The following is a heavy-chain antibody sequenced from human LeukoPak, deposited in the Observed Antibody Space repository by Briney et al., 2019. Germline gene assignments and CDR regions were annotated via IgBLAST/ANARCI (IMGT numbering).Heavy chain of an antibody. V-gene: IGHV4-39*01. CDR1: GGSISSSSYY. D-gene: IGHD6-6*01. CDR2: IYYSGST. J-gene: IGHJ3*02. CDR3: ATYSSSAGPVAFDI. Sequence: SETLSLTCTVSGGSISSSSYYWGWIRQPPGKGLEWIGSIYYSGSTYYNPSLKSRVTISVDTSKNQFSLKLSSVTAADTAVYYCATYSSSAGPVAFDIWGQGTMVTVSS.